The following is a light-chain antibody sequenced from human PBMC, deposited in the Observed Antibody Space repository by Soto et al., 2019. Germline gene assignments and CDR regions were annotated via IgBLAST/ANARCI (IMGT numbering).Light chain of an antibody. Sequence: DIQMTQSPSSLSASVGDRVTITCRASQRISSYLNWYQQKPGKAPKLLIYAASSLQSGVPSRFSGSGSGTDFTLTISSLQPEDFVTYYCQQSYSTPTFGPGTKVDIK. CDR3: QQSYSTPT. J-gene: IGKJ3*01. CDR1: QRISSY. V-gene: IGKV1-39*01. CDR2: AAS.